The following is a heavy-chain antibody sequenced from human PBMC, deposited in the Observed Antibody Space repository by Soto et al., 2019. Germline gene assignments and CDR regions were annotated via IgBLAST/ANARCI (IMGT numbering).Heavy chain of an antibody. D-gene: IGHD6-6*01. Sequence: ASVKVSCKASGYTFTSYAMHWVRQAPGQRLEWMGWINAGDGNTKYSQKFQGRVTITRDTSASTAYMELSSLRSEDTAVYYCARRYSSSSGPAFDIWGQGTMVTVSS. CDR2: INAGDGNT. CDR1: GYTFTSYA. J-gene: IGHJ3*02. CDR3: ARRYSSSSGPAFDI. V-gene: IGHV1-3*01.